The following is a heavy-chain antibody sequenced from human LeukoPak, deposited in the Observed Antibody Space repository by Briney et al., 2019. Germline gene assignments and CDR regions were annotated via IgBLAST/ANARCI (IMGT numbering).Heavy chain of an antibody. CDR3: ASSGGGDSSGSDAFDI. D-gene: IGHD3-22*01. V-gene: IGHV3-53*01. Sequence: GGSLRLSCAASGFTVSSNYMSWVRQAPGKGLEWVSVIYSGGSTYYADSVKGRFTISRDNSKNTLYLQMNSLRAEDTAVYYCASSGGGDSSGSDAFDIWGQGTMVTVSS. CDR2: IYSGGST. J-gene: IGHJ3*02. CDR1: GFTVSSNY.